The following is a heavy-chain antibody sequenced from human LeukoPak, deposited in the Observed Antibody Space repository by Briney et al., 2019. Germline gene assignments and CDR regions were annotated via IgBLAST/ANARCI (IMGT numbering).Heavy chain of an antibody. V-gene: IGHV3-64*01. CDR1: GFTFSSYA. CDR3: ARGYYYDTSGNHRGDYLDP. CDR2: ISSNGGST. Sequence: GGSLRLSCAASGFTFSSYAMHWVRQAPGKGLEYVSAISSNGGSTYYANSVKGRFTISRDNSKNTLYLQMGSLRAEDMAVYYCARGYYYDTSGNHRGDYLDPWGQGTLVTVSS. D-gene: IGHD3-22*01. J-gene: IGHJ5*02.